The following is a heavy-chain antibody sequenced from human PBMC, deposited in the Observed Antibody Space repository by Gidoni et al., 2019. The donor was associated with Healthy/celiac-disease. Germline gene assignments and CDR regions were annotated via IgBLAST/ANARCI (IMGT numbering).Heavy chain of an antibody. D-gene: IGHD1-26*01. CDR1: GFTFSSYG. V-gene: IGHV3-30*18. J-gene: IGHJ3*02. Sequence: VQLVASVGGVVQPGRSLRLSCAASGFTFSSYGMHWVRQAPGKGLEWVAVISYDGSNKYYADSVKGRFTISRDNYKNTLYLQMNSLRAEDTAVYYCAKPAYSGSVLPDAFDIWGQGTMVTVSS. CDR2: ISYDGSNK. CDR3: AKPAYSGSVLPDAFDI.